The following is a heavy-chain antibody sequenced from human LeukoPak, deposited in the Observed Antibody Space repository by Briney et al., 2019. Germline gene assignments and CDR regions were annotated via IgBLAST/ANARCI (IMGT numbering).Heavy chain of an antibody. CDR3: ARGTVTNYWYFDL. CDR2: IYTSGST. Sequence: PSETLSLTCTVSGGSISGYYWSWIRQPAGKGLEWIGRIYTSGSTNYNPSLKSRVTISVDKSKNQFSLKLSSVTAADTAVYYCARGTVTNYWYFDLWGRVTLVTVSS. J-gene: IGHJ2*01. V-gene: IGHV4-4*07. CDR1: GGSISGYY. D-gene: IGHD4-11*01.